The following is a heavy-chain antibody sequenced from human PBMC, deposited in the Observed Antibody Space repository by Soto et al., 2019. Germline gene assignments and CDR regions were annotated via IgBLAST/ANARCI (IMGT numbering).Heavy chain of an antibody. CDR2: IIPIFGTA. J-gene: IGHJ4*02. V-gene: IGHV1-69*13. CDR3: ARSREKPPTYYFDY. CDR1: GGTFSSYA. Sequence: GASVKVSCKASGGTFSSYAISWVRQAPGQGLEWMGGIIPIFGTANYAQKFQGRVTITADESTSTAYMELSSLRSEDTAVYYCARSREKPPTYYFDYWGQGTLVTVSS.